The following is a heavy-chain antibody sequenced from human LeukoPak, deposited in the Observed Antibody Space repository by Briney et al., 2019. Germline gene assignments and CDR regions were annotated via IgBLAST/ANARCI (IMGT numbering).Heavy chain of an antibody. Sequence: ASVKVSCKASGYTFTGYYMHLVRQAPGQGLEWMGRINPNSGGTNYAQKFQGRVTMTRDTSISTAYMELSTLRSDDTAVYYCARPITMYYDSTGYYSDAFDILGQGTMVTVSS. CDR1: GYTFTGYY. CDR2: INPNSGGT. D-gene: IGHD3-22*01. CDR3: ARPITMYYDSTGYYSDAFDI. J-gene: IGHJ3*02. V-gene: IGHV1-2*06.